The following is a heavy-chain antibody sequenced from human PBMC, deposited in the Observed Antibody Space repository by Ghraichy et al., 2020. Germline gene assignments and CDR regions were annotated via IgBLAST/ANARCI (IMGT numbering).Heavy chain of an antibody. D-gene: IGHD3-22*01. CDR3: ARHYYDSRSAFDI. CDR2: IYYSGST. CDR1: GGSISSSSYY. Sequence: SETLSLTCTVSGGSISSSSYYWGWIRQPPGKGLEWFGSIYYSGSTYYNPSLKSRVTISVDTSKNQFSLKLSSVTAADTAVYYCARHYYDSRSAFDIWGPGEMFTFSS. J-gene: IGHJ3*02. V-gene: IGHV4-39*01.